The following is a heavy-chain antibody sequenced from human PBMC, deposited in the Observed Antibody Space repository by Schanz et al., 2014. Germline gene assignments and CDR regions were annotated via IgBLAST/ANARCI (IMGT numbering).Heavy chain of an antibody. Sequence: KRPGASVKGSCKASGYTFRNYGMSWERQAPGQEFEWMGLIKPSGGSTRFAQKVQGRVTMTRDTSTSTVYMDLSRLRDEDMDDDYRARHRRLCSGYYMWGQGTMVYVSS. D-gene: IGHD1-26*01. CDR1: GYTFRNYG. CDR2: IKPSGGST. CDR3: ARHRRLCSGYYM. V-gene: IGHV1-46*03. J-gene: IGHJ3*01.